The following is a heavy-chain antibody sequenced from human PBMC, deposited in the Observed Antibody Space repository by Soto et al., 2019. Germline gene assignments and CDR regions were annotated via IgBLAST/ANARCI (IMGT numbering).Heavy chain of an antibody. CDR2: IYYSGST. CDR3: ARVRYSGYDRDFDY. Sequence: SETLSLTCTVSGGSISSGDYYWSWIRQPPGKGLEWIGYIYYSGSTYYNPSLMSRVTISVDTSKNQFSLKLSSVTAADTAVYYCARVRYSGYDRDFDYWGQGTLVTVS. CDR1: GGSISSGDYY. D-gene: IGHD5-12*01. V-gene: IGHV4-30-4*01. J-gene: IGHJ4*02.